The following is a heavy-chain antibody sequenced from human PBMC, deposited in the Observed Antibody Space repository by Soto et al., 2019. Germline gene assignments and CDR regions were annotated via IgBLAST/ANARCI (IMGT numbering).Heavy chain of an antibody. Sequence: GGPLSLSCAPSGSTFITYSMNWVRQAPGKGLEWVSNISSRRTIYYADSVKGRFTISRDKDKTSLYLQMNSLRAEDTAVYYCAREGAYSIRWGGNGMDGWGQRPRV. CDR2: ISSRRTI. V-gene: IGHV3-48*01. D-gene: IGHD3-16*01. CDR3: AREGAYSIRWGGNGMDG. J-gene: IGHJ6*02. CDR1: GSTFITYS.